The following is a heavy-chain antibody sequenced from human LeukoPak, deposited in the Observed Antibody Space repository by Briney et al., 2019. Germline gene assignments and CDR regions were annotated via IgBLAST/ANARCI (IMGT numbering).Heavy chain of an antibody. D-gene: IGHD2-2*01. CDR1: GGSFSGYY. CDR3: ARMTDCSSTSCSNFDY. Sequence: SETLSLTCAVYGGSFSGYYWSWIRQPPGKGLEWIGEINHSGSTNYNPSLKNRVTISVDTSKNQFSLKLSSVTAADTAVYYCARMTDCSSTSCSNFDYWGQGTLVTVSS. V-gene: IGHV4-34*01. CDR2: INHSGST. J-gene: IGHJ4*02.